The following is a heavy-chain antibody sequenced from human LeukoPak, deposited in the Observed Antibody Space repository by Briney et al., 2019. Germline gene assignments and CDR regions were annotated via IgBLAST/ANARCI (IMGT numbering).Heavy chain of an antibody. CDR2: TYYRSKWYN. CDR3: ARDLSGILAP. V-gene: IGHV6-1*01. D-gene: IGHD3-10*01. Sequence: SQTLSLTCAISGESVSSNRAASNWIRNSPSRGLEWLGKTYYRSKWYNDYAVSVKSRISFNPDPPKNQFSLQLNSVTPEDTAVYYCARDLSGILAPWGEGALVSVSS. CDR1: GESVSSNRAA. J-gene: IGHJ5*02.